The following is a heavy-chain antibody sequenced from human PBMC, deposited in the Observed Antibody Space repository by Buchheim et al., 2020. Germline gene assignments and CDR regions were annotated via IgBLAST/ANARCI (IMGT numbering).Heavy chain of an antibody. CDR3: ARGLAVSTYDYYYGMDV. J-gene: IGHJ6*02. V-gene: IGHV3-33*01. Sequence: QVQLVESGGGVVQPGRSLRLSCAASGFTFSSYGLHWVRQAPGKGLEWVAVIWYDGSNKYYADSVKGRFTFSRDNSKNTLYLQMNSLRAEDTAVYYCARGLAVSTYDYYYGMDVWGQGTT. CDR2: IWYDGSNK. CDR1: GFTFSSYG. D-gene: IGHD2-2*01.